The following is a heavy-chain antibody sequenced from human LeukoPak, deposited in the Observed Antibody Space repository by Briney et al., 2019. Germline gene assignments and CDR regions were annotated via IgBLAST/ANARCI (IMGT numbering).Heavy chain of an antibody. CDR2: IYPHDSDI. CDR1: GYIFGNYC. J-gene: IGHJ4*02. V-gene: IGHV5-51*01. Sequence: PGESLKISCKGSGYIFGNYCIGWVRQMPGKGLEWMAIIYPHDSDIRYSPSFQGQVTISADKSNNTAYLQWSSLKASDTAMYYCAREFDCSSTSCSAFDYWGRGTLVTVSS. CDR3: AREFDCSSTSCSAFDY. D-gene: IGHD2-2*01.